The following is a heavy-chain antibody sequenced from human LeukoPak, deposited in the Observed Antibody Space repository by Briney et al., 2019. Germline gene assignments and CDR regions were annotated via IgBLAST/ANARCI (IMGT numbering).Heavy chain of an antibody. CDR1: GGSISSYY. Sequence: SETLSLTCTVSGGSISSYYWSWIRQPPGKGLEWIGYIYYSGSTNYNPSLKSRVTISVDTSKNQFSLKLSSVTAADTAVYYCARGPPIDAFDIWGQGTMVTVSS. J-gene: IGHJ3*02. V-gene: IGHV4-59*01. CDR3: ARGPPIDAFDI. CDR2: IYYSGST.